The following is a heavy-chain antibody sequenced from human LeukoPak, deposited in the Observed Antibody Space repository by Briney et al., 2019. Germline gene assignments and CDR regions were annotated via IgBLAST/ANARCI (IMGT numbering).Heavy chain of an antibody. CDR3: ARAHSGSYFNWFDP. V-gene: IGHV3-7*01. CDR2: IKQDGSEK. D-gene: IGHD1-26*01. J-gene: IGHJ5*02. Sequence: GGSLRLSCAASGFTFSSYWMSWVRQAPGKGLEWVANIKQDGSEKYYVDSVKGRFTIPRDNAKNSLYLQMNSLRAEDTAVYYCARAHSGSYFNWFDPWGQGTLVTVSS. CDR1: GFTFSSYW.